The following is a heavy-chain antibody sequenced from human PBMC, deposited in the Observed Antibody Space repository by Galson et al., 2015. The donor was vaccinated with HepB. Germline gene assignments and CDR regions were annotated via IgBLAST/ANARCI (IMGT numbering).Heavy chain of an antibody. J-gene: IGHJ4*02. D-gene: IGHD6-19*01. Sequence: SVKVSCKASGYTFTSYVISCVRQAPGQGLERLGRISGYNGHTNYAQNLQNKVTMTTDTSTSTAYLELRRLKSDDTAIYYCARGGTGSDYWGQGTLVTVSS. V-gene: IGHV1-18*04. CDR1: GYTFTSYV. CDR2: ISGYNGHT. CDR3: ARGGTGSDY.